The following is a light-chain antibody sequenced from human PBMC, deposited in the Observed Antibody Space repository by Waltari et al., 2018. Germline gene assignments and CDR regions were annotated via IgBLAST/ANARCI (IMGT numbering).Light chain of an antibody. Sequence: IVMTQSPLSLHVTPGEPASMSCRSSQSLLQTNGYSYLDWYLQKPGQSPQLLIYLGSSRASGVPDRFSGSGSGTDFTLKISRVEAEDVGVYYCMQALQTVAFGQGTKVEIK. V-gene: IGKV2-28*01. CDR1: QSLLQTNGYSY. CDR2: LGS. CDR3: MQALQTVA. J-gene: IGKJ1*01.